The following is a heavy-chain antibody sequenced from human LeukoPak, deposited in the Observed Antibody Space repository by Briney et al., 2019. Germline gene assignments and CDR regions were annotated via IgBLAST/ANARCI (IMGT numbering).Heavy chain of an antibody. CDR2: INHSGST. V-gene: IGHV4-34*01. J-gene: IGHJ5*02. D-gene: IGHD2-21*02. CDR1: GVSFSGYY. CDR3: ARGRQHIVVVTADRGWFDP. Sequence: SETLSLTCAVNGVSFSGYYWSWIRQPPGKGLEWIGEINHSGSTNYNPSLKSRVTISVDTSKNQFSLKLSSVTAADTAVYYCARGRQHIVVVTADRGWFDPWGQGTLVTVSS.